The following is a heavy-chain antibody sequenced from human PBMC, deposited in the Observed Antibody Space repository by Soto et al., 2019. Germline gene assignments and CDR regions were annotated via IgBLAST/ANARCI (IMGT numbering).Heavy chain of an antibody. CDR2: ISGSGGST. CDR3: AKNWDTTSSSSSH. J-gene: IGHJ4*02. CDR1: GFTFSTYA. Sequence: EVQLLESGGGLVQPGGSLRLSCAASGFTFSTYAMSWVRQAPGKGLEGVSAISGSGGSTYYADSVKGGFTISRDNSKNTLYLQMHSLRAEDTAVYYCAKNWDTTSSSSSHWGQGTLVTVSS. V-gene: IGHV3-23*01. D-gene: IGHD6-6*01.